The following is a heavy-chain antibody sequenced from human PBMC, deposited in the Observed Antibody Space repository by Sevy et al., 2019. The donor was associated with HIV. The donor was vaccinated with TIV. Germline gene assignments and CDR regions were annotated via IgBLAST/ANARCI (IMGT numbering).Heavy chain of an antibody. CDR1: GYTFTGYY. D-gene: IGHD4-17*01. CDR3: ARAAYGDYVGWFDP. Sequence: ASVKVSCKASGYTFTGYYMHWVRQAPGQGLEWMGWMNPNSGGTNYAQKFQGRVTMTRDTSISTAYMELSRLRSDDTAVYYCARAAYGDYVGWFDPWGQGTLVTVSS. V-gene: IGHV1-2*02. J-gene: IGHJ5*02. CDR2: MNPNSGGT.